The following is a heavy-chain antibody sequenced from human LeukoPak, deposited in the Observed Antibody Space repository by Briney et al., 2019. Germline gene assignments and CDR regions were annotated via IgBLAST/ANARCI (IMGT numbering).Heavy chain of an antibody. V-gene: IGHV4-39*01. Sequence: SETLSLTCTVSGGSISSSSYYWGWIRQPPGKGLEWIGSIYYSGSTYYNPSLKGRVTIPVDTSKNQFSLKLSSVTAADTAVYYCARRHRGYSYGYGDYWGQGTLVTVSS. CDR1: GGSISSSSYY. D-gene: IGHD5-18*01. J-gene: IGHJ4*02. CDR2: IYYSGST. CDR3: ARRHRGYSYGYGDY.